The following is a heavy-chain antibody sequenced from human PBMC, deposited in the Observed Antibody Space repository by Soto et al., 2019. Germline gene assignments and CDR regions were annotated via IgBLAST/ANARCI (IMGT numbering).Heavy chain of an antibody. CDR3: AKFLWRDILTGYFDY. D-gene: IGHD3-9*01. V-gene: IGHV3-23*01. J-gene: IGHJ4*02. CDR2: ISGSGGST. Sequence: EVQLLESGGALVQPGGSLRLSCAAYGFIFSTYGMSWVRQAPGKGLEWVSGISGSGGSTYNADSVKGRFTISRDNSKNTLYLQMNSLRAADTAVYYCAKFLWRDILTGYFDYWGQGTLVTVSS. CDR1: GFIFSTYG.